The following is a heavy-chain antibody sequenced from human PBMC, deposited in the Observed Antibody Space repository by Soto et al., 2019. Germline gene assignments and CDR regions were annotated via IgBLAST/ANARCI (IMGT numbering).Heavy chain of an antibody. Sequence: QVQLVESGGGVVQPGRSLRLSCAASGFTFSSYGMHWVRQAPGKGLEWVAVIWYDGSKKYYADSVKGRFTISRDNSNNPLYLQMNSLRAEDTAVYYCARPLPPYYDILTGRWYYYYYGMDVWGQGTTVTVSS. V-gene: IGHV3-33*01. J-gene: IGHJ6*02. D-gene: IGHD3-9*01. CDR1: GFTFSSYG. CDR2: IWYDGSKK. CDR3: ARPLPPYYDILTGRWYYYYYGMDV.